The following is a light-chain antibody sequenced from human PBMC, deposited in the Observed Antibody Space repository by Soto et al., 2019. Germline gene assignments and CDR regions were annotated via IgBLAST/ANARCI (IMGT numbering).Light chain of an antibody. CDR2: AAS. J-gene: IGKJ2*01. CDR3: QQLHSNPYT. V-gene: IGKV1-9*01. CDR1: QGISSY. Sequence: DIQLTQSPSFLSASVGDRVTITCRASQGISSYLAWYQQKPGTAPQLLIYAASTLQSGVPSRFSGSGSGTELTLTISCLQPEDFATYYCQQLHSNPYTFGQGTKVEI.